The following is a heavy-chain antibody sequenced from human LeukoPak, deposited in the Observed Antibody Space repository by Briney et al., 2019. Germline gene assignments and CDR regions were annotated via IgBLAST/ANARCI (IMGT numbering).Heavy chain of an antibody. CDR1: GFTFSSYG. CDR2: INERGTDS. Sequence: GGSLRLSCAASGFTFSSYGMSWVRQAPGMGLVWVSRINERGTDSMYAESVKGRFTISRDNAKNSLYLQMSSLRDEDTAVYYCARVVYNTRCPGDYWGQGTLVTVSS. V-gene: IGHV3-74*03. CDR3: ARVVYNTRCPGDY. J-gene: IGHJ4*02. D-gene: IGHD1-1*01.